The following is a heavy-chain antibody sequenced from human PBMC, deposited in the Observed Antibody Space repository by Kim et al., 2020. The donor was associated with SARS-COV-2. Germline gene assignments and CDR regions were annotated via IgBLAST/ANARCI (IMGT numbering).Heavy chain of an antibody. J-gene: IGHJ6*01. CDR1: GFTFRSYS. Sequence: ASGFTFRSYSMMWVRQAPGKGLEWISYINSRGSSIFYAGSVEGRFTISRDNTEKSLYLQIDSPRAEDTAVYYCARASGYEPTSYFYGLDV. CDR2: INSRGSSI. V-gene: IGHV3-48*01. CDR3: ARASGYEPTSYFYGLDV. D-gene: IGHD5-12*01.